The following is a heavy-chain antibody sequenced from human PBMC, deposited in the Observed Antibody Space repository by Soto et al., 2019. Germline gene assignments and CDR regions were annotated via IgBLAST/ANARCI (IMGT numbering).Heavy chain of an antibody. V-gene: IGHV4-34*01. CDR3: ATGRSRRYCSGGSWYTMTRSYHFDS. CDR2: INHSGST. J-gene: IGHJ4*02. CDR1: GGAFSGYY. D-gene: IGHD2-15*01. Sequence: QVQLQQWGAALLKPSETLSLTCAVHGGAFSGYYWIWIRQPPAKGLEWLGEINHSGSTNYNPSLKSRCTNTVYTYKPQLSLNLSSLTPAHTAVYYCATGRSRRYCSGGSWYTMTRSYHFDSLGQGTLVTVS.